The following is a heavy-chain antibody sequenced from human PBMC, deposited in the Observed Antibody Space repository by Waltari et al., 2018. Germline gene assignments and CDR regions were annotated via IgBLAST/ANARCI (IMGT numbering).Heavy chain of an antibody. CDR1: GGSISSCGYY. D-gene: IGHD3-10*02. Sequence: QVQLQESGPGLVKPSQTLSLACTFSGGSISSCGYYWSWIRQHPGKGLEWIGYIYYRGSTYYNPSLKSRVTRSVDTSKNQFSLKLSSVTAADTAVYYCARGAMVGGGWFDPWGQGTLVTVSS. J-gene: IGHJ5*02. CDR3: ARGAMVGGGWFDP. V-gene: IGHV4-31*03. CDR2: IYYRGST.